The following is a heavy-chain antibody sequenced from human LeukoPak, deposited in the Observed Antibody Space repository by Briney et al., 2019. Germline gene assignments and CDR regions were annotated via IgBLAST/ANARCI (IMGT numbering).Heavy chain of an antibody. D-gene: IGHD5-18*01. V-gene: IGHV4-59*01. CDR2: IYYSGST. CDR3: ARLVYSYGQERFDY. Sequence: SETLSLTCTVSGGSISSYYWSWIRQPPGKGLEWIGYIYYSGSTNYNPSLKSRVTISVDTSKNQFSLKLSSVTAADTAVYYCARLVYSYGQERFDYWGQGTLVTVPS. CDR1: GGSISSYY. J-gene: IGHJ4*02.